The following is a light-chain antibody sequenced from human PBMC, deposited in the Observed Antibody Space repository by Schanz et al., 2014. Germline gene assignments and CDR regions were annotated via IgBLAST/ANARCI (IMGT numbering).Light chain of an antibody. CDR3: QQYDNSLTWS. J-gene: IGKJ1*01. Sequence: EIVLTQSPGTLSLSPGERATLSCRASQSVSTKLAWYQHKPGQAPRLLIYDASSRATGIPDRISGSGSGTDFTLTISRLEPEDFAVYYCQQYDNSLTWSFGQGTKVEIK. CDR2: DAS. V-gene: IGKV3-20*01. CDR1: QSVSTK.